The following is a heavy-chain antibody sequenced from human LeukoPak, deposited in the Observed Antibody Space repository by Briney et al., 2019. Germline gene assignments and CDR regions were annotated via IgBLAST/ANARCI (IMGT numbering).Heavy chain of an antibody. CDR3: ARGFITIVRGVIMNAFDI. CDR2: ISAYNGNT. D-gene: IGHD3-10*01. J-gene: IGHJ3*02. V-gene: IGHV1-18*01. Sequence: GASVKVSCKASGYTFTSYGISWVRQAPGQGLEWMGWISAYNGNTNYAQKLQGRVTMTTDTSTGTAYMELRSLRSDDTAVYYCARGFITIVRGVIMNAFDIWGQGTVVTVSS. CDR1: GYTFTSYG.